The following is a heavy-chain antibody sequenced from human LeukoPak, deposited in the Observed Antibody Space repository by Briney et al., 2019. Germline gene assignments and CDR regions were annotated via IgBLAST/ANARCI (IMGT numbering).Heavy chain of an antibody. CDR1: GGSFSGYY. Sequence: SETLSPTCAVYGGSFSGYYWSWIRQPPGKGLEWIGEINHSGSTNYNQSLKSRVTISVDTSKNQFSLKLSSVTAADTAVYYRARVNWNYWFDPWGQGTLVTVSS. J-gene: IGHJ5*02. CDR3: ARVNWNYWFDP. CDR2: INHSGST. V-gene: IGHV4-34*01. D-gene: IGHD1-1*01.